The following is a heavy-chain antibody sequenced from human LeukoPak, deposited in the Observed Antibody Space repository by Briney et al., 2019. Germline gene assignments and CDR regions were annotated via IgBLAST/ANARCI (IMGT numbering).Heavy chain of an antibody. CDR1: GFTLSAYA. J-gene: IGHJ3*02. CDR2: IRGGGGSA. CDR3: ARDPNGDYIGAFDM. D-gene: IGHD4-17*01. V-gene: IGHV3-23*01. Sequence: GGSLRLSCTASGFTLSAYAMMWVRQAPGKGPEWVSAIRGGGGSAFYADSVKGRFTISRDNSKYTLFLQMNSLRAEDTGVYYCARDPNGDYIGAFDMWGPGTMVTVSS.